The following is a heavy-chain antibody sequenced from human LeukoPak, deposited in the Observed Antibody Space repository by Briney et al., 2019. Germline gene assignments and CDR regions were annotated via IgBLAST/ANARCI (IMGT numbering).Heavy chain of an antibody. V-gene: IGHV1-18*04. CDR1: GYTFTSYG. Sequence: ASVKVSCKASGYTFTSYGISWVRQAPGQGLEWMGWISAYNGNTNYAQKLQGRVTMTTDTSTSTAYMELRSLRSDDTAVYYCARGRVLRYFDWLQRDYYYGMDVWGKGTTVTVSS. J-gene: IGHJ6*04. CDR2: ISAYNGNT. D-gene: IGHD3-9*01. CDR3: ARGRVLRYFDWLQRDYYYGMDV.